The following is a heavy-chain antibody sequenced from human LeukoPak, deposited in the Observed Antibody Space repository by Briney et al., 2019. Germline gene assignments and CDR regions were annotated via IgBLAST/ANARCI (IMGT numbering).Heavy chain of an antibody. D-gene: IGHD6-13*01. CDR2: INPSGGST. Sequence: GASVKVSCKASGYTFTNHYMHWVRQAPGQGLEWMGLINPSGGSTLYAEKFQGRIIMTRDMSTATDYMELSSLRSEDTAVYYCARGRQQLALRWFDPWGQGTLVTVSS. J-gene: IGHJ5*02. CDR1: GYTFTNHY. V-gene: IGHV1-46*01. CDR3: ARGRQQLALRWFDP.